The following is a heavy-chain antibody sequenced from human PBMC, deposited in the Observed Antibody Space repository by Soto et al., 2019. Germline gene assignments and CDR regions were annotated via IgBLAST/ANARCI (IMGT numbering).Heavy chain of an antibody. CDR1: GFTFSSCA. V-gene: IGHV3-23*01. CDR2: IIDSGAST. J-gene: IGHJ6*02. Sequence: EVQLLESGGGLVQPGGSLRLSCAASGFTFSSCAMGWVRQAPGKGLEWVSDIIDSGASTYYADSVKGRFTISRDNSKSTLDLQMNRMRAEDKALYYCAKGRSYYSYYGVDVWGQGTTVTVSS. CDR3: AKGRSYYSYYGVDV.